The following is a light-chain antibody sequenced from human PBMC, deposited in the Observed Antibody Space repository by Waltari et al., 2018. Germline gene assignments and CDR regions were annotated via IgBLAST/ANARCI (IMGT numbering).Light chain of an antibody. J-gene: IGLJ2*01. Sequence: SYELTQPPSVSVSPGQTASITCPGHKTGDKFPSWYQQKPGQSPVLVIYQSTKRPPGIPERFSGSNSGNSATLTISGTQAMDEADYYCQAWDTITGGVFGGGTKVTVL. V-gene: IGLV3-1*01. CDR1: KTGDKF. CDR3: QAWDTITGGV. CDR2: QST.